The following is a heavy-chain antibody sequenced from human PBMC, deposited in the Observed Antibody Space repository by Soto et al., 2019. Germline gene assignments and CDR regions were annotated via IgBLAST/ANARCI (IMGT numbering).Heavy chain of an antibody. CDR1: GFTFSSYA. Sequence: PGGSLRLSCAASGFTFSSYAMTWARQAPGKGLEWVSAISGSGGSTYYADSVKGRFTISRDNSKNTLYLQMNSLRAEDTAVYYCAKRRYSSGWYYFDYWGQGTLVTVSS. V-gene: IGHV3-23*01. CDR3: AKRRYSSGWYYFDY. D-gene: IGHD6-19*01. J-gene: IGHJ4*02. CDR2: ISGSGGST.